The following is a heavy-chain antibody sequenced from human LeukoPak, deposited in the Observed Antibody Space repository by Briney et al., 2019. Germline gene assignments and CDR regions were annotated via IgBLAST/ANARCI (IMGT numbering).Heavy chain of an antibody. CDR1: GGTFSSYA. V-gene: IGHV1-69*04. J-gene: IGHJ4*02. Sequence: LVKVSCKASGGTFSSYAISWVRQAPGQGLEWMGRIIPILGIANYAQKFQGRVTITADKSTSTAYMELSSLRSEDTAVYYCASRGYSYGYYFDYWGQGTLVTVSS. CDR3: ASRGYSYGYYFDY. D-gene: IGHD5-18*01. CDR2: IIPILGIA.